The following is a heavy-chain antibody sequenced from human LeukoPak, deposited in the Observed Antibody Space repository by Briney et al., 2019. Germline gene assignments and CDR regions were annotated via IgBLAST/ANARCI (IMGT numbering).Heavy chain of an antibody. CDR3: ARDLTSGSGDAYDI. CDR2: IYYSGST. D-gene: IGHD2-2*01. V-gene: IGHV4-59*12. J-gene: IGHJ3*02. Sequence: SETLSLTCTVSGGSISSYYWSWIRQPPGKGLEWIGYIYYSGSTNYNPSLKSRVTISVDTSKNQFSLKLSSVTAADTAVYYCARDLTSGSGDAYDIWGQGTMVTVSS. CDR1: GGSISSYY.